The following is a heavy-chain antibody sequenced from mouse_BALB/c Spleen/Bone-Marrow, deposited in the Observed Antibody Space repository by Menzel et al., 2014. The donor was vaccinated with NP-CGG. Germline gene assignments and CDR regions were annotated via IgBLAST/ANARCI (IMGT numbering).Heavy chain of an antibody. J-gene: IGHJ3*01. Sequence: VQLVESGPGLVAPSQNLSITCTVSGFSLTSYGVSWVRQPPGKGLEWLGVIWGDGSTNFHSALKSRLSISKDNSKSQLFLKLNSLQTDDTATYYCAKPVLSGRFAYWGQGTLVTVSA. V-gene: IGHV2-3*01. CDR2: IWGDGST. CDR3: AKPVLSGRFAY. CDR1: GFSLTSYG.